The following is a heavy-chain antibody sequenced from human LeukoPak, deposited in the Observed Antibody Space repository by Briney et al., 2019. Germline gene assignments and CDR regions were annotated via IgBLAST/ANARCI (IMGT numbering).Heavy chain of an antibody. CDR2: INHSGST. CDR1: GGSFSGYY. Sequence: SETLSLTCAVYGGSFSGYYWSWIRQPPGKGLEWIGEINHSGSTNYNPSLKSRVTISVDTSKNQFSLKLSSVTAADTAVYYCAGSYGDYVRKLFDYWGQGTLVTVSS. D-gene: IGHD4-17*01. J-gene: IGHJ4*02. CDR3: AGSYGDYVRKLFDY. V-gene: IGHV4-34*01.